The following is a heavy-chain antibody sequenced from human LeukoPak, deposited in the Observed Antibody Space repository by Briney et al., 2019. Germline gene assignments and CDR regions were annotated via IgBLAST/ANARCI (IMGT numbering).Heavy chain of an antibody. Sequence: SVKVSCKASGGTFSSYAISWVRQAPGQGLEWMGGIIPIFGTANYAQKFQGRVTITADESTSTAYMELSSLRSEDTAVYYCAREFNWNYGNYYYGMDVWGEGTTVTVSS. CDR3: AREFNWNYGNYYYGMDV. CDR1: GGTFSSYA. J-gene: IGHJ6*04. D-gene: IGHD1-7*01. CDR2: IIPIFGTA. V-gene: IGHV1-69*13.